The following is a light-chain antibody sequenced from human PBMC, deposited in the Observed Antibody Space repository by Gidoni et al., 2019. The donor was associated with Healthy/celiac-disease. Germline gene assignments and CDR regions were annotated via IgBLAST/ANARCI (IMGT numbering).Light chain of an antibody. CDR3: QQYNSYPYT. J-gene: IGKJ2*01. V-gene: IGKV1-5*03. CDR2: KAS. CDR1: QSISSG. Sequence: DNQMTQSPSTLSAAVGDRVTITCRASQSISSGVAWYQQQPGKAPKLLIYKASRLDSGVPSRFSGSGSGTEFTLTIRSLQPDDFATFYCQQYNSYPYTFGQGTKLEIK.